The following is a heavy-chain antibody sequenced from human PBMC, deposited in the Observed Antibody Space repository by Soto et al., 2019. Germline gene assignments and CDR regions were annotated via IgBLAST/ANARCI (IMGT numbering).Heavy chain of an antibody. CDR1: GGTFSSYA. CDR2: IIPIFGTA. V-gene: IGHV1-69*12. Sequence: QVQLVQSGAEVKKPGSSVKVSCKASGGTFSSYAISWVRQAPGQGLEWMGGIIPIFGTANYAQKFQGRVTITADEXXSXAXXELSSLRSEDTAVYYCARDRNYDSSGYYYRRGFDYWGQGTLVTVSS. D-gene: IGHD3-22*01. J-gene: IGHJ4*02. CDR3: ARDRNYDSSGYYYRRGFDY.